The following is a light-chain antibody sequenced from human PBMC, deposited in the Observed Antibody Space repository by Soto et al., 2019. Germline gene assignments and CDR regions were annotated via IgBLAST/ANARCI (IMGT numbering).Light chain of an antibody. J-gene: IGKJ1*01. CDR2: GAS. Sequence: EIVMTQSPATLSVSPGEGAALSCRASQSVSSSYLAWYQQKPGQAPRLLIYGASSRATGIPDRFSGSGSGTDFTLTISSLQPDDFATYYCQHYNSYSEAFGQGTKVDIK. V-gene: IGKV3-20*01. CDR1: QSVSSSY. CDR3: QHYNSYSEA.